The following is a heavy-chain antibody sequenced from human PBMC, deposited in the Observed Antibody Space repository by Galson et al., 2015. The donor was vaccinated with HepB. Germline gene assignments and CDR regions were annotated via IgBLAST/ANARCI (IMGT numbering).Heavy chain of an antibody. D-gene: IGHD2-2*02. Sequence: SLRLSCAASGFTFSSYAMHWVRQAPGKGLEWVAVISYDGSNKYYADSVKGRFTISRDNSKNTLYLQMNSLRAEDTAVYYCARDGEGYCSSTSCYTRYFQHWGQGTLVTVSS. CDR1: GFTFSSYA. V-gene: IGHV3-30-3*01. CDR2: ISYDGSNK. CDR3: ARDGEGYCSSTSCYTRYFQH. J-gene: IGHJ1*01.